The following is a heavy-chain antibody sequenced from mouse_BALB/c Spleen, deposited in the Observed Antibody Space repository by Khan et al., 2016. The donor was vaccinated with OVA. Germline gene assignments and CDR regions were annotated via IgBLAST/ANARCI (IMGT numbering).Heavy chain of an antibody. CDR2: ISYSGNT. CDR1: GYSITSEFA. CDR3: ASNDYYDYDPFPY. J-gene: IGHJ3*01. V-gene: IGHV3-2*02. D-gene: IGHD2-4*01. Sequence: EVQLQESGPGLVKPSQSLSLTCTVTGYSITSEFAWNWIRQFPGNKLEWMGYISYSGNTRYNPSLKSLISITRDTSRNQFFLQLNSVTTEDTATYYCASNDYYDYDPFPYWGQGTLVTVSA.